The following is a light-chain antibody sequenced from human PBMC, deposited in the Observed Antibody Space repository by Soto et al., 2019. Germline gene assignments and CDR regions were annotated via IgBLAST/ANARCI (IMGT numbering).Light chain of an antibody. CDR2: GVS. J-gene: IGLJ3*02. V-gene: IGLV2-11*01. CDR1: SSDVGGYNY. CDR3: CSYAGSYTGV. Sequence: QSALTQPRSVSGSPGQSVTISCTGTSSDVGGYNYVSWYQHHPGKAPKLMIYGVSKRPSGVPDRFSGSKSVNTASLTISGLQAEDEADYYCCSYAGSYTGVFGGATKLTVL.